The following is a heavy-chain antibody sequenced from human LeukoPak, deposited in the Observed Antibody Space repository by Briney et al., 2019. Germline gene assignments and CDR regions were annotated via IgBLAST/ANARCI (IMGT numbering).Heavy chain of an antibody. V-gene: IGHV3-9*03. Sequence: GGSLRLSCAASGFTFDDYTMHWVRQAPGKGLEWVSGISWNSGSIGYADSVKGRFTISRGNAKNSLYLQMNSLRAEDIALYYCAKDMYSSGYDAFDIWGQGTMVTVSS. J-gene: IGHJ3*02. CDR2: ISWNSGSI. D-gene: IGHD6-19*01. CDR3: AKDMYSSGYDAFDI. CDR1: GFTFDDYT.